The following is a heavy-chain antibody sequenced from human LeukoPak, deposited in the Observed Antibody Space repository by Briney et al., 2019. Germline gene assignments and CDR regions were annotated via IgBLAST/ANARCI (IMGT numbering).Heavy chain of an antibody. D-gene: IGHD3-22*01. CDR3: AKAHYDSSGYYYCSFDY. CDR2: ISRSGGST. Sequence: GGSLRLSCAASGFTFSTYAMTGGPQAPGKALEWVSAISRSGGSTYYADSVKGRSTISRDNSKNTLYLQMTGVRAEDTAVYYCAKAHYDSSGYYYCSFDYWGRGPLVTVSS. V-gene: IGHV3-23*01. CDR1: GFTFSTYA. J-gene: IGHJ4*02.